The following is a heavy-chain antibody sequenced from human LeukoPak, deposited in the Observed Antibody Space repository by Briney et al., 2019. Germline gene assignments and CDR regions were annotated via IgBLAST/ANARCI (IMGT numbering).Heavy chain of an antibody. J-gene: IGHJ4*02. V-gene: IGHV3-23*01. Sequence: GGSLRLSCAASGFTFRKYVMNWVGQAPGKGREGVSAICGTDGTTFYAAFVKGGFTISRDNSRNTLYLQMNSLRAEDTAVYYCTKRIDGAGSYYIDFWGQGTVVTVSS. CDR2: ICGTDGTT. CDR3: TKRIDGAGSYYIDF. D-gene: IGHD3-10*01. CDR1: GFTFRKYV.